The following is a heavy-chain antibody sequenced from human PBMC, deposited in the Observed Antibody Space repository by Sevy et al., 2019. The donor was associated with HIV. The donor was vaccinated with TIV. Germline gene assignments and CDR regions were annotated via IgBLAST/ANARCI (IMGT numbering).Heavy chain of an antibody. CDR2: ISSSSSYI. CDR3: ARVNRWLQYDFDY. CDR1: GFTFSSYS. Sequence: GGSLRLSCAASGFTFSSYSMNWVRQAPGKGLEWVSSISSSSSYIYYADSVKGRFTISRDNAKNSLYLQMNSLRAEDTAVYYCARVNRWLQYDFDYWGQRTLVTVSS. D-gene: IGHD5-12*01. J-gene: IGHJ4*02. V-gene: IGHV3-21*01.